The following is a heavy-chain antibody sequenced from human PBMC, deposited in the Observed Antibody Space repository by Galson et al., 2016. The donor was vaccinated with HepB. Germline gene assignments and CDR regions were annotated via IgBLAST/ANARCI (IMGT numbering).Heavy chain of an antibody. CDR2: ISGYNGAT. CDR3: ARTKPTGWENGYYHYYHYMVV. J-gene: IGHJ6*03. CDR1: GYTFTNYG. Sequence: SVKVSCKASGYTFTNYGTSWVRQAPGQRLEWMGRISGYNGATDYAQKLQGRVTMTTDTSTNTAYMELRGLRSDDAAVYYCARTKPTGWENGYYHYYHYMVVWDKGTTVTVSS. D-gene: IGHD1-26*01. V-gene: IGHV1-18*04.